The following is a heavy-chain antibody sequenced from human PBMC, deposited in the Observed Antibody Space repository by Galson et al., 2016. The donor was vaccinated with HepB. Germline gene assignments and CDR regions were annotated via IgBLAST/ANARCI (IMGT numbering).Heavy chain of an antibody. CDR3: AKDDSCYYGSGSYSSLKYYYFYGVDV. CDR2: ISYGGNNN. D-gene: IGHD3-10*01. Sequence: SLRLSCAASGFTFSTCGMHWVRQAPGKGLEWVAVISYGGNNNYYADSVKGRFTISRHNSRNTLYLQMNSLRAEDTALYYCAKDDSCYYGSGSYSSLKYYYFYGVDVWGQGTAVTVSS. V-gene: IGHV3-30*18. CDR1: GFTFSTCG. J-gene: IGHJ6*02.